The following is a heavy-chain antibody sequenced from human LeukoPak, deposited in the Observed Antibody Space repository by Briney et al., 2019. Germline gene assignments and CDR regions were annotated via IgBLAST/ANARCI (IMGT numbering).Heavy chain of an antibody. V-gene: IGHV1-69*05. Sequence: EASVKVSCKASGGTFSSYAISWVRQAPGQGLEWMGGIIPIFGTANYAQKFQGRVTITTDESTSTAYMELSSLRSEDTAVYYCARLSMPAAKGYCSSTSCLPYNWFDPWGQGTLVTVSS. J-gene: IGHJ5*02. CDR3: ARLSMPAAKGYCSSTSCLPYNWFDP. CDR1: GGTFSSYA. CDR2: IIPIFGTA. D-gene: IGHD2-2*01.